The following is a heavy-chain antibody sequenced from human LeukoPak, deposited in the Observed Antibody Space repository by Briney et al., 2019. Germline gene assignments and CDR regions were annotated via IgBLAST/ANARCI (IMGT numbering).Heavy chain of an antibody. D-gene: IGHD6-13*01. Sequence: SGPTLVNPTQTLTLTCTFSGFSLSTSGVGVGWIRQPPGKGLEWIGYIYYSGSTNYNPSLKSRVTISVDTSKNQFSLKLSSVTAADTAVYYCARLSSAAAGTSAFWFDPWGQGTLVTVSS. CDR3: ARLSSAAAGTSAFWFDP. CDR2: IYYSGST. J-gene: IGHJ5*02. CDR1: GFSLSTSGVG. V-gene: IGHV4-61*08.